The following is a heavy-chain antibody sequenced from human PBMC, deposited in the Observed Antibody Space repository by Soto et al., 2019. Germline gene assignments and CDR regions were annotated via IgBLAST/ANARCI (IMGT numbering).Heavy chain of an antibody. CDR3: AKDGLYCSSTSCYFLDTIYPDY. Sequence: GGSLRLSCAASGFTFSSYGMHWVRQAPGKGLEWVAVISYDGSNKYYADSVKGRFTISRDNSKNTLYLQMNSLRAEDTAVYYSAKDGLYCSSTSCYFLDTIYPDYWGQGTLVTVSS. CDR2: ISYDGSNK. D-gene: IGHD2-2*01. CDR1: GFTFSSYG. J-gene: IGHJ4*02. V-gene: IGHV3-30*18.